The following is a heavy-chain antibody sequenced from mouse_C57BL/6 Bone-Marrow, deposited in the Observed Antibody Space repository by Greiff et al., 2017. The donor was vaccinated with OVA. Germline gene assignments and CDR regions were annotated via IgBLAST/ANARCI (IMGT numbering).Heavy chain of an antibody. CDR1: GYTFTSYG. Sequence: VQRVESGAELARPGASVKLSCKASGYTFTSYGISWVKQRTGQGLEWIGEIYPRSGNTYYNEKFKGKATLTADKSSSTAYMELRSLTSEDSAVYFCARIYYSQYFDVWGTGTTVTVSS. D-gene: IGHD2-12*01. J-gene: IGHJ1*03. CDR3: ARIYYSQYFDV. V-gene: IGHV1-81*01. CDR2: IYPRSGNT.